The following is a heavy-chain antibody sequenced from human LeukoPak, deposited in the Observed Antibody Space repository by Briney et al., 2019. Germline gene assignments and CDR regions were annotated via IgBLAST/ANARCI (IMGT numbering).Heavy chain of an antibody. CDR3: ARQGNNWFDP. J-gene: IGHJ5*02. CDR2: ISSSSNYT. CDR1: GFTFSDYY. V-gene: IGHV3-11*06. Sequence: GGSLRLSCAASGFTFSDYYMSWIRQAPEKGLEWVSYISSSSNYTNYADSVKGRFTISRDNAKNSLYLQMNSLTAEDTAVYYCARQGNNWFDPWGHGTLVTVSS.